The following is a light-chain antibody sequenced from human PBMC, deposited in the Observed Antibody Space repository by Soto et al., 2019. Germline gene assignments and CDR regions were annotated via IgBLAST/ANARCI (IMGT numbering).Light chain of an antibody. J-gene: IGKJ5*01. Sequence: EIVLTQSPATLSLPPGERATLSCRASQSVRRSLAWYQQKPGQAPRLLIYDATNTASGNPARFSGSGSGTDFTLTSSSLEPEDFAVYYCQQRSNWPITFGQVTRLEIK. CDR3: QQRSNWPIT. V-gene: IGKV3-11*01. CDR1: QSVRRS. CDR2: DAT.